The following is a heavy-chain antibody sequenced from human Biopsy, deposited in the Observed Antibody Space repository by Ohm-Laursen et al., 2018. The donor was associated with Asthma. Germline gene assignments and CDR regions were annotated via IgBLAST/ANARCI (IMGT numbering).Heavy chain of an antibody. CDR2: ISKDASTQ. CDR1: GFSFSNFA. CDR3: VRDGTDDAFDI. D-gene: IGHD1-1*01. Sequence: SLRLSCSASGFSFSNFAIHWVRQAPGKGLEWVGVISKDASTQDYADSVKGRFTMARDNSKNTLDLQMNSLREEDTAVYYCVRDGTDDAFDIWGQGAVVSVSS. J-gene: IGHJ3*02. V-gene: IGHV3-30*01.